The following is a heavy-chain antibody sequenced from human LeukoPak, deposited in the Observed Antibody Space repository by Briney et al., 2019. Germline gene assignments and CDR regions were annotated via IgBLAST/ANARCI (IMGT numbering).Heavy chain of an antibody. CDR3: ARASPNYDFWSGGIGDYYYYYGMDV. J-gene: IGHJ6*02. CDR1: GFTFSSYA. D-gene: IGHD3-3*01. CDR2: ISSNGGST. V-gene: IGHV3-64*01. Sequence: GGPLRLSCAASGFTFSSYAMHWVRQAPGKGLEYVSAISSNGGSTYYANSVKGRFTISRDNSKNTLYLQMGSLRAEDMAVYYCARASPNYDFWSGGIGDYYYYYGMDVWGQGTTVTVSS.